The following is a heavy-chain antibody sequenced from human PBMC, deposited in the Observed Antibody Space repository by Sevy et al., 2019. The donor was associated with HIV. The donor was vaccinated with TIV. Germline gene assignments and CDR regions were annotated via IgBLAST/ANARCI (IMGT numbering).Heavy chain of an antibody. CDR1: GFTFSNAW. D-gene: IGHD2-15*01. CDR3: TTEIPYSYCSGGSCYRAAVYYYYGMDA. J-gene: IGHJ6*02. V-gene: IGHV3-15*07. CDR2: IKSKTDGGTT. Sequence: GGSLRLSCAASGFTFSNAWMNWVRQAPGKGLEWVGRIKSKTDGGTTDYAAPVKGRFTISRDDSKNTLYLQMNSLKTXDTAVYYCTTEIPYSYCSGGSCYRAAVYYYYGMDAWGQGTTVTVSS.